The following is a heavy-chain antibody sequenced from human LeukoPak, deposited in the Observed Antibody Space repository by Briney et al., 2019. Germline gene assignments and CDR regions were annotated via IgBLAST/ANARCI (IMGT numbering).Heavy chain of an antibody. Sequence: KPSETLSLTCAVYGGSFSGYYWSWIRQPPGKGLEWIGYIYYSGSTNYNPSLKSRVTISVDTSKNQFSLKLTSVTAADTAVYYCARDGSYYTYWGQGTLVTVSS. D-gene: IGHD1-26*01. CDR2: IYYSGST. J-gene: IGHJ4*02. CDR3: ARDGSYYTY. V-gene: IGHV4-59*01. CDR1: GGSFSGYY.